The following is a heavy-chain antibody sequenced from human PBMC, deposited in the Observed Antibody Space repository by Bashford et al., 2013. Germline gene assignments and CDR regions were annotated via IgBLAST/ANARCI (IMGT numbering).Heavy chain of an antibody. V-gene: IGHV3-73*01. CDR3: TRHVDYGDLLIDY. CDR2: IRSKGNSYAT. J-gene: IGHJ4*02. D-gene: IGHD4-17*01. Sequence: WVRQMPGKGLEWVGRIRSKGNSYATVYAESLKGRLTISRDDSKNTAYLQMNSLKIEDTAVYYCTRHVDYGDLLIDYWGQGTLVTVSS.